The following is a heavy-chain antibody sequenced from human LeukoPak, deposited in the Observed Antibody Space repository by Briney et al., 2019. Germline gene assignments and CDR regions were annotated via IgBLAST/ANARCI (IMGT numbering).Heavy chain of an antibody. CDR3: RKLDRGFYAFNN. J-gene: IGHJ4*02. CDR1: GFTLSSSS. V-gene: IGHV3-21*01. D-gene: IGHD1-14*01. CDR2: ISSNSSYI. Sequence: GGSLRLSCAASGFTLSSSSMNWVRQAPGKGLEWVSSISSNSSYIYYADSLKGRFTISRDNAKNSVYLQMNSLRLEDTAVYYCRKLDRGFYAFNNWAQEPLV.